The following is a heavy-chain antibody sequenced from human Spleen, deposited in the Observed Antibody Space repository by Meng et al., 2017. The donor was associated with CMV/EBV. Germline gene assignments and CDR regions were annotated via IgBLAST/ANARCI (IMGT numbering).Heavy chain of an antibody. D-gene: IGHD3-10*01. J-gene: IGHJ4*02. CDR3: ARHEAVIDPYDY. CDR2: IFPDDSDA. Sequence: GESLKISCKSSGYRFTSYWIGWVRQMPGNGLEWMGVIFPDDSDARYSPSFQGQVTISADKSISTAYLQWSSLKASDTAMYYCARHEAVIDPYDYWGQGTLVTVSS. CDR1: GYRFTSYW. V-gene: IGHV5-51*01.